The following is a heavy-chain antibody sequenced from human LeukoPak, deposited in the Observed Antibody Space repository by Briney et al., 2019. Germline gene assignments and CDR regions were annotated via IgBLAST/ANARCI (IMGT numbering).Heavy chain of an antibody. J-gene: IGHJ4*02. CDR3: ASGYCSSTSCFDY. V-gene: IGHV4-34*01. CDR2: INHSGST. Sequence: SETLSLTCAVYGGSFSGYYWSWIRQPPGKGLEWIGEINHSGSTNYNPSLKNRVTISVDTSKNQFSLKLSSVTAADTAVYYCASGYCSSTSCFDYWGQGTLVTVSS. D-gene: IGHD2-2*01. CDR1: GGSFSGYY.